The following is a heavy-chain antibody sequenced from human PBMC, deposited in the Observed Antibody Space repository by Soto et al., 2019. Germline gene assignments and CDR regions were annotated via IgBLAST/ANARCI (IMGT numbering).Heavy chain of an antibody. CDR1: GGSISSGGYY. J-gene: IGHJ3*02. D-gene: IGHD3-22*01. Sequence: PSETLSLTCTVSGGSISSGGYYWSWIRQHPGKGLEWIGYIYYSGSTYYNPSLKSRVTISVDTSKNQFSLKLSSVTAADTAVYYCARMYYYDSSDAFDIWGQGTMVTVSS. CDR3: ARMYYYDSSDAFDI. CDR2: IYYSGST. V-gene: IGHV4-31*03.